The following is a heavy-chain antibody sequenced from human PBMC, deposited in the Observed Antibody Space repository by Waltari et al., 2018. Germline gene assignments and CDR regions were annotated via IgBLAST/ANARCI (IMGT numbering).Heavy chain of an antibody. J-gene: IGHJ6*03. CDR1: GGSFSGYY. CDR2: INHIGST. V-gene: IGHV4-34*04. Sequence: QVQLQQWGAGLLKPSETLSLTCAVYGGSFSGYYWSWIRQPPGKGLEWLGEINHIGSTNTNPSLNSRRTRSVDTSKNQFSLKLSSVTAADTAVYYCARAAWRYYPLYYYYMDVWGKGTTVTVSS. D-gene: IGHD3-10*01. CDR3: ARAAWRYYPLYYYYMDV.